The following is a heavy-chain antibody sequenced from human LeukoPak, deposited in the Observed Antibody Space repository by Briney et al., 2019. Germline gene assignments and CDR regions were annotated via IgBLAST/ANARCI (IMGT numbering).Heavy chain of an antibody. CDR2: IDPSDSYT. CDR3: ARVGYGSDGFDP. CDR1: GYSFTSYW. J-gene: IGHJ5*02. Sequence: GESLKISCKGSGYSFTSYWISWGRQMPGKGLEWMGRIDPSDSYTNYSPSFQGHVTISADKSISTAYLQWSSLKASDTAMYYCARVGYGSDGFDPWGQGTLVTVSS. D-gene: IGHD5-12*01. V-gene: IGHV5-10-1*01.